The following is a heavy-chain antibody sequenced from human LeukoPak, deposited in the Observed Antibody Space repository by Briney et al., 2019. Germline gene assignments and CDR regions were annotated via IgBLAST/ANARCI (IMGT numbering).Heavy chain of an antibody. CDR1: GFTFSSYG. Sequence: GGSLRLSCAASGFTFSSYGMHWVRQAPGKGLEWVAFIRYDGSNKYYADSVKGRFTISRDNSKNTLYLQMNSLRAEDTAVYYCARAPGSYYYYYYMDVWGKGTTVTVSS. D-gene: IGHD1-26*01. V-gene: IGHV3-30*02. CDR2: IRYDGSNK. J-gene: IGHJ6*03. CDR3: ARAPGSYYYYYYMDV.